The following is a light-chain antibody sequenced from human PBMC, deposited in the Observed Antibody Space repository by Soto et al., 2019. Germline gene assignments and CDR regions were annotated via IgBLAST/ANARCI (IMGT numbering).Light chain of an antibody. CDR3: QSYDSSLSGYV. CDR1: SSNIGAGYD. CDR2: SNS. J-gene: IGLJ1*01. Sequence: QSVLTQPPSVSGAPGQRVTISCTGSSSNIGAGYDVHWYQQLPGTAPKLLIYSNSNRPSGVPDRFSGSKSGTSASLAITGLQAEDEADYYCQSYDSSLSGYVFGTGTKPPS. V-gene: IGLV1-40*01.